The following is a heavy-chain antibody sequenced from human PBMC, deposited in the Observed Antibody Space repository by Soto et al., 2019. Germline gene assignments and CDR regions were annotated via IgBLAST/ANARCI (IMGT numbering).Heavy chain of an antibody. J-gene: IGHJ2*01. V-gene: IGHV1-69*01. CDR1: GGTFSSYA. CDR2: IIPIFGTA. Sequence: QVQLVQSGAEVKKPGSSVKVSCKASGGTFSSYAISWVRQAPGQGLEWMGGIIPIFGTANYAQKFQGSVTITADESTSTAYMELSSLRSEDTAVYYCASSCPTVTTPCWYFDLWGRGTLVTVSS. D-gene: IGHD4-4*01. CDR3: ASSCPTVTTPCWYFDL.